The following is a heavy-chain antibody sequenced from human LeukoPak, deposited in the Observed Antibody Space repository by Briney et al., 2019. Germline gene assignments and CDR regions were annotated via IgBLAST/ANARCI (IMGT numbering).Heavy chain of an antibody. J-gene: IGHJ4*02. Sequence: GSLRLSCTVSGFTVSSNSMGWIRQPPGKGLEWIGSIYYSGSTYYNPSLKSRVTISVDTSKNQYSLKLSSVTAADTAVYYCARQNYYGSGTYYIWGQGTLVTVSS. CDR2: IYYSGST. CDR1: GFTVSSNS. D-gene: IGHD3-10*01. V-gene: IGHV4-39*01. CDR3: ARQNYYGSGTYYI.